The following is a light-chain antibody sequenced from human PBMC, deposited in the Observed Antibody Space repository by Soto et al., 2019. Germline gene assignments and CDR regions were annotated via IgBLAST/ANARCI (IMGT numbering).Light chain of an antibody. CDR1: QRVSSDS. Sequence: EIVFTQSPDTLSLSPGERATLSCRASQRVSSDSLAWYQQQPGQAPRLLIYSTSNRATGIPDRFSGSGSGTDFTLTIRRLEPEDFALYYCQQYGRSQTLGQGTKVDIK. J-gene: IGKJ1*01. V-gene: IGKV3-20*01. CDR2: STS. CDR3: QQYGRSQT.